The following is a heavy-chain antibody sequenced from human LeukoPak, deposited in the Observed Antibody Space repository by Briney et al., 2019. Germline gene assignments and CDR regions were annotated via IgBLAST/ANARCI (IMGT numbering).Heavy chain of an antibody. CDR2: INHSGST. CDR1: GGSFSGYY. V-gene: IGHV4-34*01. Sequence: NPSETLSLTCAVYGGSFSGYYWSWIRQPPGKELEWIGEINHSGSTNYNPSLKSRVTISVDTSKNQFSLKLSSVTAADTAVYYCARQFIHDYGGKAADYWGQGTLVTVSS. CDR3: ARQFIHDYGGKAADY. D-gene: IGHD4-23*01. J-gene: IGHJ4*02.